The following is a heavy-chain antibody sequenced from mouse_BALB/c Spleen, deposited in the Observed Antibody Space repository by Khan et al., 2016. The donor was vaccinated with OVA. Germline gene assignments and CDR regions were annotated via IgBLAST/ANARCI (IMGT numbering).Heavy chain of an antibody. Sequence: QVQLKESGAELARPGASVKMSCKASGYTFTSYTIHWIKQRPGQGLEWIGYINPSSGYTNYNQKFKDKATLTADKSSTTAYMQLSSLTSDDSAVYYCARDGAYWRNDGWFAYWGQGTLVTVSA. V-gene: IGHV1-4*01. CDR3: ARDGAYWRNDGWFAY. CDR2: INPSSGYT. D-gene: IGHD2-14*01. CDR1: GYTFTSYT. J-gene: IGHJ3*01.